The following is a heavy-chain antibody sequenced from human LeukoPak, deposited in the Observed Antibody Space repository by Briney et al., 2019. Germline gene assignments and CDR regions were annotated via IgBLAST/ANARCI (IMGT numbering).Heavy chain of an antibody. CDR1: GGSFSGYY. Sequence: SETLSLTCAVYGGSFSGYYWSWIRQPPGKGLEWIGEINHSGSINYNPSLKSRVIISVDTSKNQFSLRLSSVSAADTALYFCARRADLHSLDYWDQGTLVTVSS. V-gene: IGHV4-34*01. CDR3: ARRADLHSLDY. CDR2: INHSGSI. D-gene: IGHD4-11*01. J-gene: IGHJ4*02.